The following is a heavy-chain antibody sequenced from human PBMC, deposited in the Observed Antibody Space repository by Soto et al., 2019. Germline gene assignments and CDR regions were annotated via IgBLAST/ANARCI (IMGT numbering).Heavy chain of an antibody. Sequence: SETLSLTCTVSGGSVSSGSYYWSWILQPPGKGLEWIVYTYYSGITNYNPSLKSRVTISVDTSKNQFSLKLSSVTAADTAVYYCARAPGSPDWSGPNWFDPWGQGTLVTVSS. CDR3: ARAPGSPDWSGPNWFDP. CDR2: TYYSGIT. J-gene: IGHJ5*02. D-gene: IGHD3-3*01. V-gene: IGHV4-61*01. CDR1: GGSVSSGSYY.